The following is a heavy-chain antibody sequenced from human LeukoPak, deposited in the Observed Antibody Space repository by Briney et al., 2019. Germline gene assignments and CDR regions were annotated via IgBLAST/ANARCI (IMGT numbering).Heavy chain of an antibody. CDR3: ARDPGYYYGMDV. Sequence: QPGGSLRLSCAAPGFTVSSNYMSWVRQAPGKGLEWVSVIYSGGSTYYADSVKGRFTISRDNSKNTLYLQMNSLRAEDTAVYYCARDPGYYYGMDVWGQGTTVTVSS. CDR1: GFTVSSNY. CDR2: IYSGGST. J-gene: IGHJ6*02. V-gene: IGHV3-66*01.